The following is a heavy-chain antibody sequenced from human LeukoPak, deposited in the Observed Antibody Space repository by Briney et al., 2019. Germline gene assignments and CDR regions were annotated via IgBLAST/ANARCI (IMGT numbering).Heavy chain of an antibody. CDR1: GFTFSSYG. Sequence: GGSLRLSCAASGFTFSSYGMHWVRQAPGKGLEWVAVIWYDGSNKYYADSVKGRFTISRDNSKNTLYLQMNSLRAEDTAVYYCARGLGSHDAFDIWGQGTMVTVSS. CDR3: ARGLGSHDAFDI. J-gene: IGHJ3*02. CDR2: IWYDGSNK. V-gene: IGHV3-33*08. D-gene: IGHD3-16*01.